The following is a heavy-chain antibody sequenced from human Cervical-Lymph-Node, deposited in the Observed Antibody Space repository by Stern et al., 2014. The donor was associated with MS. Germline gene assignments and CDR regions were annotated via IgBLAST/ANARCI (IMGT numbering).Heavy chain of an antibody. CDR1: GFTFRNFW. CDR3: ARDQT. Sequence: EVQLVESGGGLVQPGGSLRLSCAASGFTFRNFWMSWVRQAPGKGLERVASINPDGSDKYYVDSVRGRFTISRDGAKNSLSLQMNSLRVEDTAVYYCARDQTWGQGTLVTVSS. V-gene: IGHV3-7*01. CDR2: INPDGSDK. J-gene: IGHJ4*02.